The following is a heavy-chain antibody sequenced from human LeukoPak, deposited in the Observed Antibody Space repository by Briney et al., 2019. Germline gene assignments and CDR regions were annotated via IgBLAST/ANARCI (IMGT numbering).Heavy chain of an antibody. CDR1: GFTFSSNY. D-gene: IGHD2-2*02. CDR2: IYSGGST. V-gene: IGHV3-53*05. Sequence: PGGSLRLSCAASGFTFSSNYMSWVRQAPGKGLEWVSVIYSGGSTYYADSVKGRFTISRDNSKNTLYLQMNSLRVEDTAVYYCAKDRCSSTSCYTDSFDYWGQGTLVTVSS. CDR3: AKDRCSSTSCYTDSFDY. J-gene: IGHJ4*02.